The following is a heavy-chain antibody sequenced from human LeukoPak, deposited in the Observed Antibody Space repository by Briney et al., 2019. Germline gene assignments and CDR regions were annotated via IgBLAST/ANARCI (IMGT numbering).Heavy chain of an antibody. Sequence: ASVKVSCKASGYTFTGYYMHWVRQAPGQGLEWMGWINPNSGGTNYAQKFRGRVTMTRDTSISTAYMELSRLRSDDTAVYYCARGFRPLDLGWYDYWGQGTLVTVSS. CDR3: ARGFRPLDLGWYDY. CDR1: GYTFTGYY. J-gene: IGHJ4*02. D-gene: IGHD6-19*01. CDR2: INPNSGGT. V-gene: IGHV1-2*02.